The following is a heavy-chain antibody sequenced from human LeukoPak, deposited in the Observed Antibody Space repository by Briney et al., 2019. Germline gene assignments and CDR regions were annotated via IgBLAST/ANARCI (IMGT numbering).Heavy chain of an antibody. Sequence: QAGGSLRLSCAASGFTFSSYAMSWVRQAPGKGLEWVSTISGRSGSTYYADSVKGRFTISRDKSKNTLYLQMNSLRAEDTAVYYCAKVSINYFDYWGQGTLVTVSS. D-gene: IGHD5-24*01. V-gene: IGHV3-23*01. J-gene: IGHJ4*02. CDR1: GFTFSSYA. CDR3: AKVSINYFDY. CDR2: ISGRSGST.